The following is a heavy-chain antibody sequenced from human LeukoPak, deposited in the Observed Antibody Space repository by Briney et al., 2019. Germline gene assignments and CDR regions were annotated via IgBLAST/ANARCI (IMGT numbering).Heavy chain of an antibody. Sequence: SETLSLTCTVSGGSISSYYWSWIRQPPGKGLKWTGYIYYSGSTNYNPSLKSRVTISVDTSKNQFSLKLSSVTAADTAVYYCARPYSSSWGYFDLWGRGTLVTVSS. CDR2: IYYSGST. V-gene: IGHV4-59*08. J-gene: IGHJ2*01. D-gene: IGHD6-13*01. CDR1: GGSISSYY. CDR3: ARPYSSSWGYFDL.